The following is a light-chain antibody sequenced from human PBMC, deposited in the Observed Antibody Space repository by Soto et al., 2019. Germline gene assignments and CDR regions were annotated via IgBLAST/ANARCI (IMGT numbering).Light chain of an antibody. CDR2: DVT. CDR3: CSYAGTYTFYV. V-gene: IGLV2-11*01. CDR1: SSDVGGYDY. J-gene: IGLJ1*01. Sequence: QSALTQPRSVSGSPGQSVTISCTGTSSDVGGYDYVSWYQQNPGKAPKLMIYDVTKRPSGVPDRFSGYRSGNTASRTISGLQAEDDADYYGCSYAGTYTFYVFGTGTKLTVL.